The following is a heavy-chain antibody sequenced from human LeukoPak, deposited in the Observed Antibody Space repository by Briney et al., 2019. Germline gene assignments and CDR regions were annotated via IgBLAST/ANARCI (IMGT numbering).Heavy chain of an antibody. J-gene: IGHJ4*02. D-gene: IGHD1-1*01. CDR2: IRSKTNNYAT. CDR3: TTGRHGTLAH. Sequence: GGSLRLSCAASGFTFSGSAFHWVRQASGKGLEWIGRIRSKTNNYATAYAASVKDRFTISRDDSKNTTYLQLNSLKTEDTAVYYCTTGRHGTLAHWGQGTLVTVSS. V-gene: IGHV3-73*01. CDR1: GFTFSGSA.